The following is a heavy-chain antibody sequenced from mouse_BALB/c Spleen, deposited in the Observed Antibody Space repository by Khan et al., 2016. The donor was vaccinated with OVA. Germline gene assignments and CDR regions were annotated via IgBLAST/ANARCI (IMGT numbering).Heavy chain of an antibody. J-gene: IGHJ2*01. CDR2: IRYSGST. CDR1: GYSITSDYA. D-gene: IGHD1-1*01. V-gene: IGHV3-2*02. Sequence: EVQLQESGPGLVKPSQSLSLTCTVTGYSITSDYAWNWIRQFPGNKLEWMGYIRYSGSTTYNPSLKSRISITRDTSKNQFFLQLNSVTTEDTGTYYCTQEVFHYGSSYGAFDYWGQGTTLTVSS. CDR3: TQEVFHYGSSYGAFDY.